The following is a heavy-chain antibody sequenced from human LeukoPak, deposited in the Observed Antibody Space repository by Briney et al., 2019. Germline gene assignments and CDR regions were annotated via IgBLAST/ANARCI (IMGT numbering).Heavy chain of an antibody. CDR1: GFTFSDYY. CDR2: ISSSGSTI. J-gene: IGHJ6*02. V-gene: IGHV3-11*01. Sequence: PGGSLRLSCAASGFTFSDYYMSWIRQAPGKGLEWVSYISSSGSTIYYADSVKGRFTISRDNAKNSLYLQMNSLRAEDTAVYYCARDPYPVGSYYYYGMDVWGQGTTVTVSS. CDR3: ARDPYPVGSYYYYGMDV.